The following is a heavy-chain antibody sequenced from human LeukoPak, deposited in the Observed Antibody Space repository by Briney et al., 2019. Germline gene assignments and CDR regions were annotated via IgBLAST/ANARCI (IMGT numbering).Heavy chain of an antibody. Sequence: GGSLRLSCAASGFTFSSYGMHWVRQAPGKGLEWVAVISYDGSNKYYADSVKGRFTVSRDNSKNTLCLQMNSLRAEDTAVYYCAKELSGYQFDYWGQGTLVTVSS. V-gene: IGHV3-30*18. CDR1: GFTFSSYG. J-gene: IGHJ4*02. D-gene: IGHD3-22*01. CDR3: AKELSGYQFDY. CDR2: ISYDGSNK.